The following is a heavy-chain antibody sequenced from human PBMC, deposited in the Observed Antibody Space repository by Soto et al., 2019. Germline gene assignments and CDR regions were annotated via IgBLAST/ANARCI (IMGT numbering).Heavy chain of an antibody. D-gene: IGHD6-13*01. Sequence: SETLSLTCAVYGGSFSGYYWSWIRQPPGKGLEWIGEINHSGSTNYNPSLKSRVTISVDTSKNQFSLKLSSVTAADTAVYYCARAKQQLVPGSDWFDPWGQGTLVTVSS. CDR2: INHSGST. CDR1: GGSFSGYY. J-gene: IGHJ5*02. V-gene: IGHV4-34*01. CDR3: ARAKQQLVPGSDWFDP.